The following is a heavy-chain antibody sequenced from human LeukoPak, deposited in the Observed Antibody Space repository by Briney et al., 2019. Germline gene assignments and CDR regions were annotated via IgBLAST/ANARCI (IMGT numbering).Heavy chain of an antibody. Sequence: GGSLRLSCAASGFTFSSYEMNWVRQAPGKGLEWVSYISSSGSTIYYADSVKGRFTISRDNAKNSLYLQMNSLRAEDTAVYYCARVGLTLVAFDYWGQGTLVTVSS. J-gene: IGHJ4*02. D-gene: IGHD5-12*01. CDR3: ARVGLTLVAFDY. V-gene: IGHV3-48*03. CDR2: ISSSGSTI. CDR1: GFTFSSYE.